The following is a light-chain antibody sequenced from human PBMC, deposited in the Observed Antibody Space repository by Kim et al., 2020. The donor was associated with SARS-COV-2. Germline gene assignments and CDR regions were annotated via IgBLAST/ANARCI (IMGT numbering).Light chain of an antibody. J-gene: IGLJ2*01. CDR1: HDNIGKYNP. Sequence: TTRRRSHDNIGKYNPVSWYQHHPRNTPNLILFHVTSPPSLISNRFSDCKSVNTASLTISGLQPDDEADYYCSSYISSTSLVFGGGTQLTVL. CDR3: SSYISSTSLV. V-gene: IGLV2-14*03. CDR2: HVT.